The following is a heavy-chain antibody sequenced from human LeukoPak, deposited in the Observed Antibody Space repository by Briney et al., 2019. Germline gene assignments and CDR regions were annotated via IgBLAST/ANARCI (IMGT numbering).Heavy chain of an antibody. CDR3: ARDLLYCGGDCYSRSFAFDI. D-gene: IGHD2-21*02. Sequence: GGSLRLSCAASGFTFSSYSMNWVRQAPGKGLEWVSSISSSSDYIYYADSVKGRFTTSRDNAKNSLYLQMNSLRAEDTAVYYCARDLLYCGGDCYSRSFAFDIWGQGTMVTVSS. J-gene: IGHJ3*02. CDR2: ISSSSDYI. V-gene: IGHV3-21*01. CDR1: GFTFSSYS.